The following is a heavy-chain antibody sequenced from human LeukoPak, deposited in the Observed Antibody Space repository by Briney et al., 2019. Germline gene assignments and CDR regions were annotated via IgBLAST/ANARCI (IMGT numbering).Heavy chain of an antibody. CDR2: ISSSSNYI. V-gene: IGHV3-21*01. CDR1: GFTFSSYS. Sequence: GGSLRLSCAASGFTFSSYSMNWVRQAPGKGLEWVSSISSSSNYIYYGDSVKGRFTISRDNAKSSLYLQMNSLRVEDTAVYYCAREWWELQTFDYWGQGALVTVSS. D-gene: IGHD4/OR15-4a*01. CDR3: AREWWELQTFDY. J-gene: IGHJ4*02.